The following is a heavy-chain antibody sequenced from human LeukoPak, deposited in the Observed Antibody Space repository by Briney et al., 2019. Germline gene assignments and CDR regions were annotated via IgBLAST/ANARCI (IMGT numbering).Heavy chain of an antibody. J-gene: IGHJ4*02. CDR2: INAGNGNT. CDR3: ALTYSYGFYFDY. V-gene: IGHV1-3*01. CDR1: GYTFTSYA. D-gene: IGHD5-18*01. Sequence: ASVKVSCKASGYTFTSYAMHWVRQAPGQRLEWMGWINAGNGNTKYSQKFQGRVTITRDTSASTAYMELSSLRSEDTAVCYCALTYSYGFYFDYWGQGTLVTVSS.